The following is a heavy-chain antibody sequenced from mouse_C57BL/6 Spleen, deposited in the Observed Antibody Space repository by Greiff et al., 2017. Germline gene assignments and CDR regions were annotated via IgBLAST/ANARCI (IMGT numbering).Heavy chain of an antibody. CDR1: GFTFSSYG. J-gene: IGHJ3*01. Sequence: EVMLVESGGDLVKPGGSLKLSCAASGFTFSSYGMSWVRQTPDKRLEWVATISSGGRYTYYPDSVKGRFTISRDNAKNTLYLQMSSLKSEDTAMYYCARPDYGSSWFAYWGQGTLVTVSA. D-gene: IGHD1-1*01. CDR2: ISSGGRYT. V-gene: IGHV5-6*01. CDR3: ARPDYGSSWFAY.